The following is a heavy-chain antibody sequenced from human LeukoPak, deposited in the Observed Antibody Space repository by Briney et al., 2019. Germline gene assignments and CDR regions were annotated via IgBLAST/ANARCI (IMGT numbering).Heavy chain of an antibody. CDR1: GYTLTELS. Sequence: ASVKVSCKVSGYTLTELSMHWVRQAPGKGLEWMGGFDPEDGETIYAQKFQGRVTMTEDTSTDTAYMELSSLRSEDTAVYYCATADHGPYGGNWRPLEFDYWGQGTLVTVSS. CDR2: FDPEDGET. CDR3: ATADHGPYGGNWRPLEFDY. J-gene: IGHJ4*02. V-gene: IGHV1-24*01. D-gene: IGHD4-23*01.